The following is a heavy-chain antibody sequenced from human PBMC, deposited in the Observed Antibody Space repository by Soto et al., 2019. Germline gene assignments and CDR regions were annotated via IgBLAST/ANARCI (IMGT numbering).Heavy chain of an antibody. J-gene: IGHJ6*04. CDR3: ERLRGDIAVVPADILRVYYYYYGMDV. CDR2: IYYSGST. CDR1: GGSIISINYY. Sequence: SEKLCLTCTVAGGSIISINYYWGWIRQPPGKGLEWIGNIYYSGSTYYNPSLKSRITMSVDTTKNQFSLKLSSVTAEETAVFYSERLRGDIAVVPADILRVYYYYYGMDVWCKGPTVT. D-gene: IGHD2-2*01. V-gene: IGHV4-39*01.